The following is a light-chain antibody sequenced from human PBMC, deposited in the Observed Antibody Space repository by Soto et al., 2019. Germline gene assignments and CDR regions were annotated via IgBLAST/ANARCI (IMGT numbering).Light chain of an antibody. CDR2: ATS. Sequence: DIQMTQSPSSLSASVGDTVTITCRSSQDVGRWLPWYQQKPGKAPKILIFATSTLQSGVPSRFSGSGSGTDFTLTITSLQSEDFATYYCQQAYSFPPITFGQGTRLEIK. CDR1: QDVGRW. CDR3: QQAYSFPPIT. J-gene: IGKJ5*01. V-gene: IGKV1D-12*01.